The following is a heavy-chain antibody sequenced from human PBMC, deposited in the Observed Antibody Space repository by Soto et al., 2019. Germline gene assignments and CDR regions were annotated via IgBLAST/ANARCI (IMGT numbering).Heavy chain of an antibody. CDR2: ISSSSSTI. V-gene: IGHV3-48*01. D-gene: IGHD5-12*01. CDR3: ARGGYNGLGPSPYYYSY. Sequence: GSLRLSCAASGFTFSSYSMNWVRQAPGKGQEWVSYISSSSSTIYYADSVKGRFTISRDNAKNPLYLQMNSLRAEDTAVYYCARGGYNGLGPSPYYYSYWYQGSLDPVSS. CDR1: GFTFSSYS. J-gene: IGHJ4*02.